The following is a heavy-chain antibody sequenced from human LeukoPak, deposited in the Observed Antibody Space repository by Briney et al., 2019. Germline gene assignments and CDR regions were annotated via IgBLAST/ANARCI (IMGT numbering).Heavy chain of an antibody. CDR2: IYSGGST. J-gene: IGHJ4*02. V-gene: IGHV3-66*01. Sequence: GGSLRLSCAASGFTVSSNYMSWVRQAPGRGLEWVSVIYSGGSTYYADSVKGRFTISRDNSKNTLFLQMNSLRAGDTAVYYCARGTVTMVDYWGQGTLDTVSS. CDR1: GFTVSSNY. CDR3: ARGTVTMVDY. D-gene: IGHD3-10*01.